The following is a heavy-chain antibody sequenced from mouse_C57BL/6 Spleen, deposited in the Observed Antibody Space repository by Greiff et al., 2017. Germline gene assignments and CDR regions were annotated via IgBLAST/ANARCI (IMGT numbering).Heavy chain of an antibody. V-gene: IGHV1-26*01. CDR1: GYTFTDYY. Sequence: VQLQQSGPELVKPGASVKISCKASGYTFTDYYMNWVKQSHGKSLEWIGDINPNNGGTSYNQKFKGKATLTVDKSSSTAYMELRSLTSEDSAVYYCARGTVFVPYYGSSDWYFDVWGTGTTVTVSS. CDR2: INPNNGGT. CDR3: ARGTVFVPYYGSSDWYFDV. D-gene: IGHD1-1*01. J-gene: IGHJ1*03.